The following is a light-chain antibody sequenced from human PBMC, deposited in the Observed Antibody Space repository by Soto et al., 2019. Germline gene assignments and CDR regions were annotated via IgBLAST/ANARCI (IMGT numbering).Light chain of an antibody. CDR2: GAS. CDR1: QGISTY. Sequence: DIQMTQSPSSVSASVGDRVTITCRASQGISTYLGWYQQKPGKAPKSLIYGASSLQSGVPSKFSGVGSGTEFTLTITDMQPDDFATYYCQQYYRYPWTFGQGTKVEI. J-gene: IGKJ1*01. V-gene: IGKV1-16*02. CDR3: QQYYRYPWT.